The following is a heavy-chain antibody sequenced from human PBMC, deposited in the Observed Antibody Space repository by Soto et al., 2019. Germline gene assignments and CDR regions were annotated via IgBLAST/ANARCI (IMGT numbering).Heavy chain of an antibody. CDR3: ARESYSSGWTDIDAFDI. CDR1: GGSIGSYY. CDR2: IYTSGST. J-gene: IGHJ3*02. Sequence: LSLTCTVSGGSIGSYYWSWIRQPAGKGLEWIGRIYTSGSTNYNPSLKSRVTMSVDTSKNQFSLKLSSVTAADTAVYYCARESYSSGWTDIDAFDIWGQGTMVTVSS. D-gene: IGHD6-19*01. V-gene: IGHV4-4*07.